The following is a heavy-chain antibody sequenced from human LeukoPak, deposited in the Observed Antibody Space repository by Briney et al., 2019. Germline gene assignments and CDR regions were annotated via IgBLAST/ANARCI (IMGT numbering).Heavy chain of an antibody. CDR3: ARLVSY. D-gene: IGHD2-8*02. J-gene: IGHJ4*02. Sequence: ASVKVSCKASGYTFTGYYIYWVRQAPGQGLEWMGWIDPNSGATNYAQKFQGRVTMTRDTSISTAYMELTRLTSDDTAVYFCARLVSYWGQGTLATVSS. CDR2: IDPNSGAT. V-gene: IGHV1-2*02. CDR1: GYTFTGYY.